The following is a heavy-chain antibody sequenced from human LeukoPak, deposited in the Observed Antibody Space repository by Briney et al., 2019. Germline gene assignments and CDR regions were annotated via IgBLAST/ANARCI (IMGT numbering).Heavy chain of an antibody. CDR3: ARGGDIVGTSRSAFDI. V-gene: IGHV3-53*01. CDR1: GFTVSNNY. J-gene: IGHJ3*02. CDR2: IYSAGNT. D-gene: IGHD1-26*01. Sequence: GGSLRLSCAASGFTVSNNYMSWVRQAPGEGLEWVSLIYSAGNTNYADSVKGRFTISRDNSKNTLYLQMNSLSVEDTGVYYCARGGDIVGTSRSAFDIWGQGTMVTVSS.